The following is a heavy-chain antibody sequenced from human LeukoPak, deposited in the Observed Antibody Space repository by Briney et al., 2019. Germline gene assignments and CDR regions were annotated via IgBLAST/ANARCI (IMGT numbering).Heavy chain of an antibody. CDR2: IRQDGNEK. CDR1: GFTLSSYY. V-gene: IGHV3-7*03. J-gene: IGHJ3*02. Sequence: GGSLRLSCAASGFTLSSYYMDWLRQAPGKGLEWVANIRQDGNEKYYVDSVKGRFTISRDNTKNSLFLRMNSLRVEDSAVYYCARDKGYCTSTSCYDAFDIWGQGTMVTVS. D-gene: IGHD2-2*01. CDR3: ARDKGYCTSTSCYDAFDI.